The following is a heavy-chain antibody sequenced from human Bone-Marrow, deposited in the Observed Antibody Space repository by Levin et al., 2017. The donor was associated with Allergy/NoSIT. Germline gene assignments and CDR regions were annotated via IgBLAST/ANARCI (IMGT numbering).Heavy chain of an antibody. CDR2: MNPNSGNT. V-gene: IGHV1-8*01. J-gene: IGHJ6*02. CDR3: ARGRMVRGVIKYYYGMDV. D-gene: IGHD3-10*01. Sequence: ASVKVSCKASGYTFTSYDINWVRQATGQGLEWMGWMNPNSGNTGYAQKFQGRVTMTRNTSISTAYMELSSLRSEDTAVYYCARGRMVRGVIKYYYGMDVWGQGTTVTVSS. CDR1: GYTFTSYD.